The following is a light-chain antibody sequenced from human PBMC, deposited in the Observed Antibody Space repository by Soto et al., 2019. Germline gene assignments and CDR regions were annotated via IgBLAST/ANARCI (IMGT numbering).Light chain of an antibody. J-gene: IGKJ1*01. Sequence: EIVMTQSPATLSMSPGERATLSCRASQSISNYLAWYQQKPGQAPRLLIYRASTRAAGIPARFSGSGSGTEFTLTISSLLSEDFAIYYCQQYDNWPPWTFGQGTRVELK. CDR1: QSISNY. CDR2: RAS. V-gene: IGKV3-15*01. CDR3: QQYDNWPPWT.